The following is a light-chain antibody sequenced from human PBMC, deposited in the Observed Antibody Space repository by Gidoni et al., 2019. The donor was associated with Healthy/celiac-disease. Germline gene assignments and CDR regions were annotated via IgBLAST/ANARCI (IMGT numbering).Light chain of an antibody. CDR2: AAS. Sequence: DIQMTQSPSSLSASVGDRVTITCRASQSISSYLNWYQQKPGKAPKLLIYAASSLQSGVPSRFSGSGSGKDFTLTISSLQHEYFATYYCQQSYSTLWTFGQGTKVEIK. CDR3: QQSYSTLWT. CDR1: QSISSY. J-gene: IGKJ1*01. V-gene: IGKV1-39*01.